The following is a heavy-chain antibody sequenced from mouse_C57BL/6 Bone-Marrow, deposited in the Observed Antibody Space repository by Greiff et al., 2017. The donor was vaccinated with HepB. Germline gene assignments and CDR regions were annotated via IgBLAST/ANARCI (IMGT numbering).Heavy chain of an antibody. Sequence: QVQLQQPGAELVKPGASVKLSCKASGYTFTSYWMHWVKQRPGQGLEWIGMIHPSSGSTNYNEKFKSKATLTVDKSSSTADMQLRSLTSEDSAVYYCARGRGFYAGAMDYWGQGTSVTVSS. J-gene: IGHJ4*01. CDR1: GYTFTSYW. V-gene: IGHV1-64*01. D-gene: IGHD2-3*01. CDR3: ARGRGFYAGAMDY. CDR2: IHPSSGST.